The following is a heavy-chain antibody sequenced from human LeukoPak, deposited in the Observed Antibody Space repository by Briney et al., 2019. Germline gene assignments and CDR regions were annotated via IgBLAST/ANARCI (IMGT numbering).Heavy chain of an antibody. CDR2: ISPTDGSP. J-gene: IGHJ4*02. Sequence: PVASVKVSCKASRSSFTSNYLHWVRQAPGQGLEWMGVISPTDGSPTYAQKFQGRVTVTRDTSTSTVYMELSSLISEDTAVYYCAREANSCDFWGQGTLVTVSS. CDR1: RSSFTSNY. CDR3: AREANSCDF. V-gene: IGHV1-46*01. D-gene: IGHD2/OR15-2a*01.